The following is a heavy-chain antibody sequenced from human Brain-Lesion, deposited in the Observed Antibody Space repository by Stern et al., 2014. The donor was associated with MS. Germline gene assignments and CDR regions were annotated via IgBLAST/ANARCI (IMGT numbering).Heavy chain of an antibody. V-gene: IGHV3-9*01. CDR2: ITSDSGTI. CDR1: GFIFDDYA. J-gene: IGHJ5*02. Sequence: EVQLVSGGGLVQPGRSLRLSWAASGFIFDDYAIHWVRQAPGKGLEWVSGITSDSGTIVYADSVKGRFTISRDNAKNSLYLQMNSLRVEDTAFYYCATLDFVRPAAGRGWFDPWGQGTLVTVSS. CDR3: ATLDFVRPAAGRGWFDP. D-gene: IGHD3-3*01.